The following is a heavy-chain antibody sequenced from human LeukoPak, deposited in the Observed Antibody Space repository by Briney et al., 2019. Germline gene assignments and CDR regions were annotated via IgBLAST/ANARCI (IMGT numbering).Heavy chain of an antibody. CDR3: ARGSVAAEPGNFDY. CDR1: GGSISSSSYY. J-gene: IGHJ4*02. V-gene: IGHV4-61*05. Sequence: PSETLSLTCTVSGGSISSSSYYWGWIRQPPGKGLEWIGYIYYSGSTNYNPSLKSRVTISVDTSKNQFSLKLSSVTAEDTAVYYCARGSVAAEPGNFDYWGQGTLVTVSS. CDR2: IYYSGST. D-gene: IGHD6-13*01.